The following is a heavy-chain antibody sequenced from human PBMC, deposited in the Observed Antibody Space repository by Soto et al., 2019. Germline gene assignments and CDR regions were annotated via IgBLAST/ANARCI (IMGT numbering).Heavy chain of an antibody. D-gene: IGHD4-17*01. Sequence: PSETLSLTCSVSCGSISSGGYYWIWIRKNPGKGLEWIGYIYYSGSTYYNPSLKSRVTISVDTSKNQFSLKLSSVTAADTAVYYCARGGGATVTTWYGMDVWGQGTTVTVSS. CDR2: IYYSGST. V-gene: IGHV4-31*03. CDR1: CGSISSGGYY. CDR3: ARGGGATVTTWYGMDV. J-gene: IGHJ6*02.